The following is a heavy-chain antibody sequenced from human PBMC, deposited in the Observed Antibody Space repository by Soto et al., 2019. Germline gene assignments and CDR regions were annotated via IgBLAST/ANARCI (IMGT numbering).Heavy chain of an antibody. Sequence: GGSLRLSCAASGFTFSSYAMSWVRQAPGKGLEWVSAISGSGGSTYYADSVKGRFTISRDNSKNTLYLQMNSLRAEDTAVYYCAKAIRMSSIAARPPWFDPWGQGTLVTVSS. CDR2: ISGSGGST. V-gene: IGHV3-23*01. J-gene: IGHJ5*02. CDR1: GFTFSSYA. CDR3: AKAIRMSSIAARPPWFDP. D-gene: IGHD6-6*01.